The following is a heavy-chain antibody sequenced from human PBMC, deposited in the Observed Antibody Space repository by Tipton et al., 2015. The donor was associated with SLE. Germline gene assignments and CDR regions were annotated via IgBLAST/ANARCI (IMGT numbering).Heavy chain of an antibody. CDR3: ARESGGLREEYFFDY. D-gene: IGHD3-16*01. Sequence: QVQLVQSASELKKPGASVKISCKASGYTFISYGMNWVRQAPGQGLEWMGWIIPILGTPNYAQKFQGRVTITADESTSTAYMEVSSLRSEDTAIYYCARESGGLREEYFFDYWGQGTLVTVSS. V-gene: IGHV1-69*01. CDR1: GYTFISYG. J-gene: IGHJ4*02. CDR2: IIPILGTP.